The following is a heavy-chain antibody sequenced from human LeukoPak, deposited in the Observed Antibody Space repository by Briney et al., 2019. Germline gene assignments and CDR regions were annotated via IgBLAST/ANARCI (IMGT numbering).Heavy chain of an antibody. CDR2: ISYDGSNK. CDR3: ARDVDTAMVIFDY. V-gene: IGHV3-30-3*01. J-gene: IGHJ4*02. Sequence: PGGSLRLSCAASGFTFSSYAMHWVRQAPGKGLEWVAVISYDGSNKYYADSVKGRFTISRDNSKNTLYLQMNSLRAEDTAVYYCARDVDTAMVIFDYWGQGTLVTVSS. D-gene: IGHD5-18*01. CDR1: GFTFSSYA.